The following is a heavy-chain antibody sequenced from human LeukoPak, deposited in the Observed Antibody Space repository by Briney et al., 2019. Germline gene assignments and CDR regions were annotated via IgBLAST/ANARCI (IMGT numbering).Heavy chain of an antibody. CDR2: IIPIFGTA. CDR1: GGTFSSYA. V-gene: IGHV1-69*06. J-gene: IGHJ5*02. Sequence: SVKVSCKASGGTFSSYAISWVRQAPGQGLEWMGGIIPIFGTANYAQKFQGRVTITADKSTSTAYMELSSLRSEDTAVYYCARVGSGSYYNVVYNWFDPWGQGTLVTVSS. CDR3: ARVGSGSYYNVVYNWFDP. D-gene: IGHD3-10*01.